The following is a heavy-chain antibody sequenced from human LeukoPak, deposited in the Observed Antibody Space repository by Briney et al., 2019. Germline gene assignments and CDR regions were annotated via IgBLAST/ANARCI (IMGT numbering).Heavy chain of an antibody. CDR2: ISYDGSNK. CDR1: GFTFSSYA. J-gene: IGHJ6*03. CDR3: ARALDYYYYYMDV. Sequence: GGSLRLSCAASGFTFSSYAMHWVRQAPGKGLEWVAVISYDGSNKYYADSVKGRFTISRDNSKNTLYLQMNSLRAEDTAVYYCARALDYYYYYMDVWGKGTTATISS. V-gene: IGHV3-30*04.